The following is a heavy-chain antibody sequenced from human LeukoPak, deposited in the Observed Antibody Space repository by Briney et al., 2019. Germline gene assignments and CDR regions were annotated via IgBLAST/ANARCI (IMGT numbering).Heavy chain of an antibody. CDR1: GYTFTGYY. CDR3: ARDTTTIFRITMVRGVTRDY. CDR2: INPNSGGT. Sequence: ASVNVSCKASGYTFTGYYMHWVRQAPGQGLEWMGRINPNSGGTNYAQKFQGRVTMTRDTSISTAYMELSRLRSDDTAVYYCARDTTTIFRITMVRGVTRDYWGQGTLVTVSS. V-gene: IGHV1-2*06. J-gene: IGHJ4*02. D-gene: IGHD3-10*01.